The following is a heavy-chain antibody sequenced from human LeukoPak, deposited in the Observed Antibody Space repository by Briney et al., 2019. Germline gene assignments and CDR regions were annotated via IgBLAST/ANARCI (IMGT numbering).Heavy chain of an antibody. CDR3: ARVRLQPRTLLDDAFDI. V-gene: IGHV3-21*01. CDR2: ISTSSSYI. J-gene: IGHJ3*02. D-gene: IGHD1-14*01. Sequence: GGTLRLSCAASGFTFSSYSMNWVRQAPGKGLEWVSCISTSSSYIYYADSVKGRFTISRDNAKNSLYLQMNSLRAEDTAVYYCARVRLQPRTLLDDAFDIWGQGTMVTVSS. CDR1: GFTFSSYS.